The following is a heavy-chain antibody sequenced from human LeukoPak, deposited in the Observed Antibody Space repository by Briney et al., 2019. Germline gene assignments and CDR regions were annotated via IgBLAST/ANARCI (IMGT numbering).Heavy chain of an antibody. J-gene: IGHJ4*02. Sequence: GGSLRLSCAASGFTFSSYGMSWVRQAPGKGLEWVSAISGSGGSTYYADSVKGRFTISRDNSKDTLYLQMNSLRAEDTAVYYCAKIIWFGELLHSPADYWGQGTLVTVSS. CDR1: GFTFSSYG. D-gene: IGHD3-10*01. CDR2: ISGSGGST. V-gene: IGHV3-23*01. CDR3: AKIIWFGELLHSPADY.